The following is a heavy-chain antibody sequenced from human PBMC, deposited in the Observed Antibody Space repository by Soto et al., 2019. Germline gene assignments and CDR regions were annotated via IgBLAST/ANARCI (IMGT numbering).Heavy chain of an antibody. Sequence: QLQLQESGPGLVKASETLSLTCNVSGGSISSSRSYWAWIRQPPGKGLEWIANIFYSGSTYYNPSHPSLVTVYHHTSKNQFSLKLSSVTAAYTAVYYCAGQPTTADIDLCFAPWGQGTLVTVSP. CDR2: IFYSGST. CDR3: AGQPTTADIDLCFAP. J-gene: IGHJ5*02. V-gene: IGHV4-39*01. CDR1: GGSISSSRSY. D-gene: IGHD2-2*01.